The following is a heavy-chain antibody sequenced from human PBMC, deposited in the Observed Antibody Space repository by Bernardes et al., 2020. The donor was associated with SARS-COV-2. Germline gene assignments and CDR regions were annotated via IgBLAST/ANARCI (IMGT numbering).Heavy chain of an antibody. CDR3: ARGRGFYYVLYAMDV. J-gene: IGHJ6*02. V-gene: IGHV4-34*01. Sequence: SATLSLTCGVYGGSSSDYYWSWIRQPPGKGLEWIGEVNHRGSTNYNPSLKSRVTVSVDTTKNQFSLKLTSVTAADTGVYYCARGRGFYYVLYAMDVWGQGTTVTVSS. CDR2: VNHRGST. CDR1: GGSSSDYY. D-gene: IGHD3-10*02.